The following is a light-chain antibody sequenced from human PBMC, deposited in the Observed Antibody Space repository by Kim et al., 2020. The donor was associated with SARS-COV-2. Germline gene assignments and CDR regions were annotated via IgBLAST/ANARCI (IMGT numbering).Light chain of an antibody. CDR3: QAWDSSTVV. J-gene: IGLJ2*01. V-gene: IGLV3-1*01. Sequence: SVSPGQTASIAGSGDKLGDKYACWYQQKPGQSPGLAIYQDRKRPSGIPGRFSGSNSGNTATLTISGTQAMDEADYYCQAWDSSTVVFGGGTQLTVL. CDR1: KLGDKY. CDR2: QDR.